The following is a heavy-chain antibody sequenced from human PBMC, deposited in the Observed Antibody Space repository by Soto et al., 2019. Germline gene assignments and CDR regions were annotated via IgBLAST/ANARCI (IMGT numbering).Heavy chain of an antibody. CDR1: GGSISSSNW. CDR2: IYHSGST. V-gene: IGHV4-4*02. CDR3: ARGGPVDIVATIKNYYYYGMDV. D-gene: IGHD5-12*01. Sequence: SETLSLTCAVSGGSISSSNWWSWVRQPPGKGLEWIGEIYHSGSTNYNPSLKSRVTISVDKSKNQFSLKLSSVTAADTAVYYCARGGPVDIVATIKNYYYYGMDVWGQGTTVTVSS. J-gene: IGHJ6*02.